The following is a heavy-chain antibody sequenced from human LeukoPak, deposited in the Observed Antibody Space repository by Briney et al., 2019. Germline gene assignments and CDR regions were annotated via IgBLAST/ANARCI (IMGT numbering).Heavy chain of an antibody. Sequence: PSQTLSLTCAVSGGSISSGGYSWSCIRQPPGKGLEWIGNIYHSGSTYYNPSLKSRVTISVDRSKNQFSLKLSSVTAADTAVYYCARGPYSGYDSYYYGMDVWGQGTTVTVSS. D-gene: IGHD5-12*01. V-gene: IGHV4-30-2*01. CDR3: ARGPYSGYDSYYYGMDV. CDR2: IYHSGST. J-gene: IGHJ6*02. CDR1: GGSISSGGYS.